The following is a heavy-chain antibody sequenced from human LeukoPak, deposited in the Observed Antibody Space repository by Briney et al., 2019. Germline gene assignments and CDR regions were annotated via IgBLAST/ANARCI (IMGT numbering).Heavy chain of an antibody. J-gene: IGHJ4*02. Sequence: GSLRLSCAASGFTFSSYWMHWVRQPPGKGLEWIGEINHSGSTNYNPSLKSRVTISVDTSKNQFSLKLSSVTAADTAVYYCASSYYYGSGSYSRWGQGTLVTVSS. CDR3: ASSYYYGSGSYSR. V-gene: IGHV4-34*01. CDR1: GFTFSSYW. D-gene: IGHD3-10*01. CDR2: INHSGST.